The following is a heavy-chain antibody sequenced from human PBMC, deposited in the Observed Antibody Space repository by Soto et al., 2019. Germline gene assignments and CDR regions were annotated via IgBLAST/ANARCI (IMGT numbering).Heavy chain of an antibody. CDR1: GGTFSSYA. J-gene: IGHJ3*02. CDR3: AIPTEDSGYYGDAFDI. CDR2: IIPIFGTA. D-gene: IGHD3-22*01. V-gene: IGHV1-69*01. Sequence: QVQLVQSGAEVKKPGSSVKVSCKASGGTFSSYAISWVRQAPGQGLEWMGGIIPIFGTANYAQKFQGRVTINADESTSTAYMELSSLRSEDTAVYYCAIPTEDSGYYGDAFDIWGQGTMVTFSS.